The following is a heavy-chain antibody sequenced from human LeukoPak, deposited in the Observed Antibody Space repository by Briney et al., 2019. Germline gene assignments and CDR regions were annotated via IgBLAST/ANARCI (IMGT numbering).Heavy chain of an antibody. J-gene: IGHJ4*02. CDR1: GFSLSTSGVG. Sequence: SGPTLMKPTPTLTLTCTFSGFSLSTSGVGVGWIRQPPGKALEWLALIYWNDDKRYSPSLKSRLTITKDTSKNQVVLTMTNVGPVDTATYYCARILGYCSSITLSDYWGQGTLVTVSS. CDR3: ARILGYCSSITLSDY. D-gene: IGHD2-2*03. CDR2: IYWNDDK. V-gene: IGHV2-5*01.